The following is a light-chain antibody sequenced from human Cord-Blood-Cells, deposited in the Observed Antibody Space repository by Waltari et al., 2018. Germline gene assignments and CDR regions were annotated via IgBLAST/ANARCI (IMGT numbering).Light chain of an antibody. Sequence: SYELTQPPSVSVSPGQTASITCSGDKLGDKYACWYQQKPGQSPVLVIYQDSKRPSGIPERIYGASSGNTATLTIGGTQAMEEADYDCQAWDSSTEVFGGGTKLTVL. CDR1: KLGDKY. J-gene: IGLJ2*01. CDR2: QDS. V-gene: IGLV3-1*01. CDR3: QAWDSSTEV.